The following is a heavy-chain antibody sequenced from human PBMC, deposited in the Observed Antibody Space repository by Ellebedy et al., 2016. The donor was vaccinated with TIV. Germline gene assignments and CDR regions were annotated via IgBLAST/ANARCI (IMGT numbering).Heavy chain of an antibody. V-gene: IGHV1-46*01. D-gene: IGHD6-6*01. CDR3: AREDLLSSSSSDHYGMDV. CDR2: IEPSGGTT. J-gene: IGHJ6*02. Sequence: AASVKVSCKASGYTFTNYYMHWARQAPGQGLEWMGIIEPSGGTTIYAQKFQGGVTMTRDTSTITVYMELSSLRSEDTAVYYCAREDLLSSSSSDHYGMDVWGQGTTVTVSS. CDR1: GYTFTNYY.